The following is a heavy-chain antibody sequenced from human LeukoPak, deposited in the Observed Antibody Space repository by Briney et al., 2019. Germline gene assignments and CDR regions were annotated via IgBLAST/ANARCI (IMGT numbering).Heavy chain of an antibody. V-gene: IGHV3-66*01. CDR1: GFTVSSNY. CDR3: ASSSWYGGFDY. Sequence: GGSLRLSCAASGFTVSSNYMSWVRQAPGKGLEWVSVIYSGGSTYYADSVKGRFTISRDNSKNTLYLQMNSLRAEGTAVYYCASSSWYGGFDYWGQGTLVTVAS. CDR2: IYSGGST. D-gene: IGHD6-13*01. J-gene: IGHJ4*02.